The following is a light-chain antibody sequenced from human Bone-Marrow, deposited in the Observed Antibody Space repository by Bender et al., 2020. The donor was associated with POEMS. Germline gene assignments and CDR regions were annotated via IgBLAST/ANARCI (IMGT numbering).Light chain of an antibody. CDR3: SSYAGSNTYV. Sequence: QSVLTQPPSASGTLGQGVTISCSGSNSNIGTNAVNWYQQFPGTAPKLMIYEVSQRPSGVPDRFSGSKSGNTASLTVSGLQAEDEADYYCSSYAGSNTYVFGTGTKVTVL. CDR2: EVS. CDR1: NSNIGTNA. J-gene: IGLJ1*01. V-gene: IGLV1-44*01.